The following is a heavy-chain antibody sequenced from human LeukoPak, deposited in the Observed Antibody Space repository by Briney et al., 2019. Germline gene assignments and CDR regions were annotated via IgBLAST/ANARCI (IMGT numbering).Heavy chain of an antibody. CDR1: GFSFSTYW. Sequence: GGSLRLSCAASGFSFSTYWMSWVRQAPGQGLERVACIKYDASEKHYVDSVKGRFTISRDNGKNSLYLQMNSLRAEDTAVYYCARDLGYCSGGSCSWGQGTLVTVSS. CDR3: ARDLGYCSGGSCS. CDR2: IKYDASEK. V-gene: IGHV3-7*01. D-gene: IGHD2-15*01. J-gene: IGHJ4*02.